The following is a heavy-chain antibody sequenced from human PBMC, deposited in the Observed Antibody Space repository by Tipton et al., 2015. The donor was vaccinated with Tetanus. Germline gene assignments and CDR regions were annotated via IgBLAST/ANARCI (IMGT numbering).Heavy chain of an antibody. V-gene: IGHV6-1*01. Sequence: LVKPTQTLSLTCVISGDSVSSTNAGWNWIRQSPSRGLEWLGRTYYRSSWYTDYAESVKRRITIIPDTSNNRFFLQLNSVTPDDAAVYYCARGGNWNYDRYWFDPWGQGILVTASS. CDR2: TYYRSSWYT. CDR1: GDSVSSTNAG. CDR3: ARGGNWNYDRYWFDP. J-gene: IGHJ5*02. D-gene: IGHD1-7*01.